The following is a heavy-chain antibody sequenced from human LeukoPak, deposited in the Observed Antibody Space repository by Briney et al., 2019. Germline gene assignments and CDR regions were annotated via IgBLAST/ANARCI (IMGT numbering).Heavy chain of an antibody. CDR3: ARGPPDILTGYSSFDY. J-gene: IGHJ4*02. CDR1: GFTFSSYW. V-gene: IGHV3-7*01. CDR2: IKQDGSEK. Sequence: GGSLRLSCAASGFTFSSYWMSWVRQAPGKGLEWVANIKQDGSEKYYVDSVKGRFTISRDNAKNSLYLQMNSLRAEDTAVYYCARGPPDILTGYSSFDYWGQGTLVTVSS. D-gene: IGHD3-9*01.